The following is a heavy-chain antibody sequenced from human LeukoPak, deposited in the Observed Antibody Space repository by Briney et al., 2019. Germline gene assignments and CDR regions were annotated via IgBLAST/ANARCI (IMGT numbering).Heavy chain of an antibody. D-gene: IGHD5-18*01. CDR2: IGWDGFST. CDR1: GFTFNDYA. V-gene: IGHV3-43D*03. J-gene: IGHJ4*02. Sequence: GGSLRLSCAPSGFTFNDYAMHWVRQAPGKGLEWVSLIGWDGFSTYYADSVKGRFTISRDNIKNSLYLQMNSLRAEDTALYYCAKDGPTAMVTYYFDYWGQGTLVTVSS. CDR3: AKDGPTAMVTYYFDY.